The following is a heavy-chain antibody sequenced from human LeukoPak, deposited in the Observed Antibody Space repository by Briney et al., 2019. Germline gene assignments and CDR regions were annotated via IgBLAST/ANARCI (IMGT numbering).Heavy chain of an antibody. J-gene: IGHJ5*02. V-gene: IGHV3-7*05. D-gene: IGHD6-6*01. CDR1: GFTFSDYY. CDR2: IKQDGSQK. Sequence: GGSLRLSCAASGFTFSDYYMSWIRHAPGKGLQWVANIKQDGSQKYYVDSVKGRFTISRDNAKNSLFLQMDSLRVEDTAVYYCAKVIAARPAWGQGILVTVSS. CDR3: AKVIAARPA.